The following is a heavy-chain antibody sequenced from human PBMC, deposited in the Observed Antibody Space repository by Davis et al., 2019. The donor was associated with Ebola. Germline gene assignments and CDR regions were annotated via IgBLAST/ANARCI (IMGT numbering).Heavy chain of an antibody. CDR1: GASITTDY. V-gene: IGHV4-59*08. Sequence: SETLSLTCTVSGASITTDYWSWIRQPPGKGLEWVGYIYYSGTTNYNPSLESRVTISIDTSKSYFSLELRSVTASDTAVYYCARVPQSLVGATFDIWGPGTLVTVSS. D-gene: IGHD1-26*01. J-gene: IGHJ3*02. CDR2: IYYSGTT. CDR3: ARVPQSLVGATFDI.